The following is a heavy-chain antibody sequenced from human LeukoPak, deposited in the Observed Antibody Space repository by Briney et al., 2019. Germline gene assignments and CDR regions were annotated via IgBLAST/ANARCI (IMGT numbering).Heavy chain of an antibody. D-gene: IGHD3-10*01. CDR1: GGSFSGYY. Sequence: KPSETLSLTCAVYGGSFSGYYWSWIRQPPGKGLEWIGEINHTGSTNYNPSLKSRVTISVDTSKNQFSLKLSSVTAADTAVYYCARHRKYYYGSGSYYKPLGWFDPWGQGTLVTVSS. CDR2: INHTGST. CDR3: ARHRKYYYGSGSYYKPLGWFDP. J-gene: IGHJ5*02. V-gene: IGHV4-34*01.